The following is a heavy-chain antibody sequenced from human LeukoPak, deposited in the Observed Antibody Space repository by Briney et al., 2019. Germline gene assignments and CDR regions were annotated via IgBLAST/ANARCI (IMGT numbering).Heavy chain of an antibody. J-gene: IGHJ4*02. CDR2: FDPEDGET. CDR3: ATSVTIFGVFDY. D-gene: IGHD3-3*01. V-gene: IGHV1-24*01. Sequence: GASVKVSCKVSGYTLTELSMHWVRQAPGKGLEWMGGFDPEDGETIYAQKFQGRVTMTEDTPTDTAYMELSSLRSEDTAVYYCATSVTIFGVFDYWGQGTLVTVSS. CDR1: GYTLTELS.